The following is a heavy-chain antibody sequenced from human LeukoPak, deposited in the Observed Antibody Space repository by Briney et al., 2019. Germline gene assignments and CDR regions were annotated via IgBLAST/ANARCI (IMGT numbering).Heavy chain of an antibody. D-gene: IGHD3-3*01. CDR2: ISYSWNT. CDR3: ARSRSGGDYYYMDV. CDR1: GGSFSGYY. V-gene: IGHV4-34*01. J-gene: IGHJ6*03. Sequence: SETLSLTCAVYGGSFSGYYWSWIRQPPGKGLEWIGTISYSWNTYYNPSLKSPVSISVDTSKNQFSLKLTSVTAADTAVYYCARSRSGGDYYYMDVWGKGTTVTVSS.